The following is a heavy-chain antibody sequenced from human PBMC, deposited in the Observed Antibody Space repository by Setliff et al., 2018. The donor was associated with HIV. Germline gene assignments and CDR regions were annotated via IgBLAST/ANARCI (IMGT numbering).Heavy chain of an antibody. CDR3: ARGGRKDLADY. Sequence: SETLSLTCAVYGGSFSGYYWSWIRQPPGKGLEWIGEINHSGSTYYNPSLKSRVSISLDTSKNQFSLNLSSVTAADSAVFYCARGGRKDLADYWGQGTQVTVSS. CDR2: INHSGST. CDR1: GGSFSGYY. D-gene: IGHD3-16*01. J-gene: IGHJ4*02. V-gene: IGHV4-34*09.